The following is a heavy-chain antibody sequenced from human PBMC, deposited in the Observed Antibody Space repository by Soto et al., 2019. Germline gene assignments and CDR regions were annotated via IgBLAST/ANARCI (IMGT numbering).Heavy chain of an antibody. CDR2: INSDGSST. CDR3: ARVSGQQLTPFDY. J-gene: IGHJ4*02. CDR1: GFTFSSYW. Sequence: GGSLRLSCAASGFTFSSYWMHWVRQAPGKGLVWVSRINSDGSSTSYADSVKGRFTISRDNAKNTLYLQMNSLRAEDTAVYYCARVSGQQLTPFDYWGQGTLVTVSS. V-gene: IGHV3-74*01. D-gene: IGHD6-13*01.